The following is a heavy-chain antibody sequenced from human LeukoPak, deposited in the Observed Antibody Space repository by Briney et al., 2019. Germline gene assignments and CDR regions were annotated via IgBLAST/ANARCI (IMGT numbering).Heavy chain of an antibody. CDR2: IYHSGST. D-gene: IGHD3-22*01. CDR3: ARVVVTNYPTYDY. CDR1: GYSISSGYY. V-gene: IGHV4-38-2*02. Sequence: SETLSLTCTVSGYSISSGYYWGWIRQPPGRGLEWIGSIYHSGSTYYNPSLKSRVTISVDTSKNQFSLKLSSVTAADTAVYYRARVVVTNYPTYDYWGQGTLVTVSS. J-gene: IGHJ4*02.